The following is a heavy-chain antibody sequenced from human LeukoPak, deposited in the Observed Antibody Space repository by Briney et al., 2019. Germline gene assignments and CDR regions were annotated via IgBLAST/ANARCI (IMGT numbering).Heavy chain of an antibody. Sequence: SETLSPTCTVSAGSISTYYWSWIRQPAGKGLEWIGHIYTSGSTNYNPSLNFRVTMSVDTSKNQFSLKLSSVTAADTAVYYCARDDYTYGYRHWFDPWGQGTLVTVSS. V-gene: IGHV4-4*07. D-gene: IGHD5-18*01. J-gene: IGHJ5*02. CDR3: ARDDYTYGYRHWFDP. CDR1: AGSISTYY. CDR2: IYTSGST.